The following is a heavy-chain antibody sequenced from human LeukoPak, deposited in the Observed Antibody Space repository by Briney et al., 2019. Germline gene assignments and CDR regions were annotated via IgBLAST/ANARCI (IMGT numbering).Heavy chain of an antibody. D-gene: IGHD3-3*01. CDR1: GVSFSGYY. V-gene: IGHV4-34*01. CDR3: ARAPFWSGFRHNRIDY. J-gene: IGHJ4*02. CDR2: INHSGST. Sequence: PSETLSLTCAVYGVSFSGYYWSWIRQPPGKGLEWIGEINHSGSTNYNPSLKSRVTISVDTSKNQFSLKLSSVTAADTAVYYCARAPFWSGFRHNRIDYWGQGTLVTVSS.